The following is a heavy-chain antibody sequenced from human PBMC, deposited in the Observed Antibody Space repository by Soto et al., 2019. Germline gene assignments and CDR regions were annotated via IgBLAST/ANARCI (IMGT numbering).Heavy chain of an antibody. Sequence: PGESLKISCKGSGYSFTSYWITWVRQMPGKGLEWMGRIDPSDSYTNYNPSFQGHVTISADKSISTAYLQWSSLKASDTAMYYCARHYITMVRGVTYYNWLDPWGQGTLVTVSS. CDR1: GYSFTSYW. CDR3: ARHYITMVRGVTYYNWLDP. CDR2: IDPSDSYT. V-gene: IGHV5-10-1*01. D-gene: IGHD3-10*01. J-gene: IGHJ5*02.